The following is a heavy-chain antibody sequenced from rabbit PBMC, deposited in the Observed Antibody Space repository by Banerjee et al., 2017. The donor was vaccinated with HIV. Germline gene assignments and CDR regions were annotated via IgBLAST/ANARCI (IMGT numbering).Heavy chain of an antibody. CDR3: AGHRYSNGWGGAFDP. CDR1: GFSFSSYYY. V-gene: IGHV1S45*01. CDR2: IYAGSSST. J-gene: IGHJ2*01. D-gene: IGHD4-1*01. Sequence: QEQLEESGGDLVKPGASLTLTCTASGFSFSSYYYMCWVRQAPGKGLEWIGCIYAGSSSTYYASWAKGRFTISKTSSTTVTLQMTSLTVADTATYFCAGHRYSNGWGGAFDPWGPGTLVTVS.